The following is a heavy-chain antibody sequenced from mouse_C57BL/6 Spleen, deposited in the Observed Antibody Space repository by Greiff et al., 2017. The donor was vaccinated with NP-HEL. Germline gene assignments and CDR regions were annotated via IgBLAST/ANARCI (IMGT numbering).Heavy chain of an antibody. D-gene: IGHD2-4*01. CDR3: AREDYDGKGYAMDY. V-gene: IGHV1-52*01. CDR1: GYTFTSYW. J-gene: IGHJ4*01. CDR2: IDPSDSET. Sequence: VQLQQPGAELVRPGSSVKLSCKASGYTFTSYWMHWVKQRPIQGLEWIGNIDPSDSETHYNQKFKDKATLTVDKSSSTAYMQLSSLTSEDSAVYDCAREDYDGKGYAMDYWGQGTSVTVSS.